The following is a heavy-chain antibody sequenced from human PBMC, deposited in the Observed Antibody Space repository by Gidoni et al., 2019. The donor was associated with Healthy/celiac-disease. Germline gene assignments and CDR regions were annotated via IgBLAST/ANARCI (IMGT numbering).Heavy chain of an antibody. CDR3: AKDRQWLVLIY. CDR1: ASTFSSYA. J-gene: IGHJ4*02. CDR2: ISGSGGST. D-gene: IGHD6-19*01. V-gene: IGHV3-23*01. Sequence: EVQLLTSGGGLVLPGGSLRLSCAASASTFSSYAMSWFRQAPGKGLEWVSAISGSGGSTYYADSVKGRFTISRDNSKNTLYLQMNSLRAEDTAVYYCAKDRQWLVLIYWGQGTLVTVSS.